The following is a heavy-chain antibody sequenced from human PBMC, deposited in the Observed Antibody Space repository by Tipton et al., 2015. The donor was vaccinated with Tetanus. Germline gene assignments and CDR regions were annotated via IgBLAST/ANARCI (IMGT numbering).Heavy chain of an antibody. J-gene: IGHJ4*02. Sequence: LRLSCAVYGGSFSGYYWSWIRQPPGKGLEWIGEINHSGSTNYNPSLESRVTISVDTSKNQFSLKVSSVTAADTAVYYCARDIEEVGATKYFDYWGQGTLVTVSS. V-gene: IGHV4-34*01. CDR2: INHSGST. CDR3: ARDIEEVGATKYFDY. CDR1: GGSFSGYY. D-gene: IGHD1-26*01.